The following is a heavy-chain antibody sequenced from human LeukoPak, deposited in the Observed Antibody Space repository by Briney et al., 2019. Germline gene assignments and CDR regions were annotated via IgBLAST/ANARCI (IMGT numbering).Heavy chain of an antibody. Sequence: GGSLRLSCAASGFTFSSYGMHWVRQAPGKGLEWVAFLRYDGSNKYYSDSVKGRFTISRDNGKNSLYLQMNSLRAEDTAVYYCAKDITPYDRAFDIWGQGTMVTVSS. CDR1: GFTFSSYG. D-gene: IGHD3-22*01. CDR3: AKDITPYDRAFDI. CDR2: LRYDGSNK. V-gene: IGHV3-30*02. J-gene: IGHJ3*02.